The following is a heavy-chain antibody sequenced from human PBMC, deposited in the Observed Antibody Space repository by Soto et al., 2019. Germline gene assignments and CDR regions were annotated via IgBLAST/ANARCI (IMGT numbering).Heavy chain of an antibody. CDR1: GGSISSYY. CDR3: ARCSATYSPEFDY. CDR2: IYYSGSA. J-gene: IGHJ4*02. D-gene: IGHD3-10*02. Sequence: SETLSLTCTVSGGSISSYYWSWIRQPPGKGLEWIGYIYYSGSANYNPSLKSRVTISVDTSKNRFSLKLSSVTAADTAMYYCARCSATYSPEFDYWGQGTPVTVSS. V-gene: IGHV4-59*01.